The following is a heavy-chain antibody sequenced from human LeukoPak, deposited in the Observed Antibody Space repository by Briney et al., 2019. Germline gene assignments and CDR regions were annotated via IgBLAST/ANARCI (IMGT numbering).Heavy chain of an antibody. D-gene: IGHD6-13*01. J-gene: IGHJ1*01. CDR1: GGSISSSSYY. Sequence: SETLSLTCTVSGGSISSSSYYWGWIRQPPGKGLEWIGSIYYSGSTYYNPSLKSRVTISVDTSKNQFSLKLSSVTAADTAVYYCARIAAAGTMRYFQHWGQGTLVTVSS. V-gene: IGHV4-39*01. CDR3: ARIAAAGTMRYFQH. CDR2: IYYSGST.